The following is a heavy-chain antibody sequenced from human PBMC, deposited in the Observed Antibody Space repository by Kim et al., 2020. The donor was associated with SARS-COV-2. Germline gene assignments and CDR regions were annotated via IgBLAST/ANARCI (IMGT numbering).Heavy chain of an antibody. J-gene: IGHJ2*01. V-gene: IGHV4-59*01. Sequence: YSSGGTNYNPSLKRRVTISLDTAKNQISLKLRSVTAADTAVYYCARSYDLWGRGTLVTVSS. CDR3: ARSYDL. CDR2: YSSGGT.